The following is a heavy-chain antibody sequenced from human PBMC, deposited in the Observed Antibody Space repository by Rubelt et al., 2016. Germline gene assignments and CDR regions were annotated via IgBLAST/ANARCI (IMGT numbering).Heavy chain of an antibody. J-gene: IGHJ6*02. CDR1: DGSISPYY. Sequence: QVQLQESGPGLVKPSETLSLTCSVSDGSISPYYWSWIRQPPGKGLEWIGYIYSTGSTNYSPSLKTLVALSVDTSKNQFSLMLDCVTAADTAGYYCARTIAARREDYVYYGMDVWGQGNTVTVSS. V-gene: IGHV4-59*01. CDR3: ARTIAARREDYVYYGMDV. CDR2: IYSTGST. D-gene: IGHD5-12*01.